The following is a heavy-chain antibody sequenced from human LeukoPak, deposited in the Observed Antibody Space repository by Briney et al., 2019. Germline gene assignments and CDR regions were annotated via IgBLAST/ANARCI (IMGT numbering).Heavy chain of an antibody. CDR2: ISSSSSYI. CDR1: GFTFSSYS. Sequence: PGGSLRLSCAASGFTFSSYSMNWVRQAPGKGLEWVSSISSSSSYIYYADSVKGRFTIPRDNAKNSLYLQVNSLRAEDTAVYYCAREGSKYNWNEGAFDIWGQGTMVTVSS. CDR3: AREGSKYNWNEGAFDI. V-gene: IGHV3-21*01. D-gene: IGHD1-1*01. J-gene: IGHJ3*02.